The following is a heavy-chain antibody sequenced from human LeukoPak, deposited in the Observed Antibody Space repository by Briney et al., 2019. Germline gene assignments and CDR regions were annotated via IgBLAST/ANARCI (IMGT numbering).Heavy chain of an antibody. Sequence: GGSLRLSCTGSGFTFGDHAMSWVRQAPGKGLEWVGFIRSKAYRGTTEYAASVKGRFTISRDDSASIAYLQMNSLRTEDTAVYYCARGPIQLWIHNAMDVWGQGTTVTVAS. CDR1: GFTFGDHA. CDR2: IRSKAYRGTT. J-gene: IGHJ6*02. CDR3: ARGPIQLWIHNAMDV. D-gene: IGHD5-18*01. V-gene: IGHV3-49*04.